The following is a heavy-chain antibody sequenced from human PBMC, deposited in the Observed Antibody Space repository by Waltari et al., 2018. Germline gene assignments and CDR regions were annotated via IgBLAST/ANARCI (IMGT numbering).Heavy chain of an antibody. D-gene: IGHD3-3*01. Sequence: QVQLVQSGAEVKKPGSSVKVSCKASGGTLSSYAISWVRQAPGQGLEWMGGIIPILGIANYAQKFQGRVTITADKSTSTAYMELSSLRSEDTAVYYCARDTGFRITRIPGAFDIWGQGTMVTVSS. CDR2: IIPILGIA. J-gene: IGHJ3*02. V-gene: IGHV1-69*10. CDR1: GGTLSSYA. CDR3: ARDTGFRITRIPGAFDI.